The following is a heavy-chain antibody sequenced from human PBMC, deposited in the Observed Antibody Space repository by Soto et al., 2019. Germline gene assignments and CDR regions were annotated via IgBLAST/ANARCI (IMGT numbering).Heavy chain of an antibody. D-gene: IGHD7-27*01. V-gene: IGHV1-46*01. CDR1: GYIFTHYY. CDR2: INPNGGST. CDR3: ARDLTSGDY. J-gene: IGHJ4*02. Sequence: QVQLVQSGAEVKNPGASVKLSCKASGYIFTHYYIHWVRQAPGQGLEWMAIINPNGGSTNYAQEFQGRVTLARDTFTNTVYMELSSLRSEDTAIYYCARDLTSGDYWGQGTLVTVSS.